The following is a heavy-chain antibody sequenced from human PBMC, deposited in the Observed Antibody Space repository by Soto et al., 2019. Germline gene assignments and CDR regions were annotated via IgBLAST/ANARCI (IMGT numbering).Heavy chain of an antibody. J-gene: IGHJ5*02. CDR3: AHRTTTVTWWFDP. CDR1: GFSLTTSGVG. Sequence: QITLKESGPTLVKPTQTLTLTCTFSGFSLTTSGVGVGWIRQPPGKALEWLALFYWDDDNRYSTSLKSRLTITKDPXXXXVXLXXXXXXXXXXATYFCAHRTTTVTWWFDPWGQGTLVTVSS. CDR2: FYWDDDN. D-gene: IGHD4-17*01. V-gene: IGHV2-5*02.